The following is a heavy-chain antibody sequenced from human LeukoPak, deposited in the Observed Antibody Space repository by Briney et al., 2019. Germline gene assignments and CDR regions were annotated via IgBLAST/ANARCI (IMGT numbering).Heavy chain of an antibody. CDR2: IYYSGST. J-gene: IGHJ4*02. V-gene: IGHV4-39*01. CDR3: ARRYSNSWQTSDY. D-gene: IGHD6-13*01. CDR1: GFTFSSYA. Sequence: GSLRLSCAASGFTFSSYAMSWVRQPPGKGLEWIGNIYYSGSTYYNPSLKSRVTISVDTSKNQFSLNLSSVTAADTAVYYCARRYSNSWQTSDYWGQGTLVTVSS.